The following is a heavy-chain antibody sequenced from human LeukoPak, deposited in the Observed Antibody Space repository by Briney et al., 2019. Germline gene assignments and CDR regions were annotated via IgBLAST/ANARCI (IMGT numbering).Heavy chain of an antibody. D-gene: IGHD3-9*01. CDR2: IYHSGST. Sequence: SETLSLTCTVSGYSISSGYYWGWIRQPPGKGLEWIGSIYHSGSTYYNPSLKSRVTISVDTSKNQFSLKLSSVTAADTAVYYCARVHPTYYDILTGPDYWGQGTLVTVSS. CDR1: GYSISSGYY. V-gene: IGHV4-38-2*02. J-gene: IGHJ4*02. CDR3: ARVHPTYYDILTGPDY.